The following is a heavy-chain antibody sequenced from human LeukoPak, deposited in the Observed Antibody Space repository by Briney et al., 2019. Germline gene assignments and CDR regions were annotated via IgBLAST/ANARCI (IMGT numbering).Heavy chain of an antibody. Sequence: GGSLRLSCAASGFTVSSNYMSWVRQAPGKGREWVSVIFSGGSTYYADSVKGRFTISRDNSKNTLYLQMNSLRAEDTAVYYCARSGPVLRYFDWPYYYYGMDVWGQGPTVTVSS. CDR2: IFSGGST. V-gene: IGHV3-66*01. CDR1: GFTVSSNY. CDR3: ARSGPVLRYFDWPYYYYGMDV. D-gene: IGHD3-9*01. J-gene: IGHJ6*02.